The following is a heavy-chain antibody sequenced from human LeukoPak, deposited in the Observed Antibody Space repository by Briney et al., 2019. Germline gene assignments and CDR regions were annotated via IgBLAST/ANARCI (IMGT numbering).Heavy chain of an antibody. Sequence: GGSLRLSCAASGFTFSSYAMHWVRQAPGRGLEWVAVISYDGSNKYYADSVKGRFTISRDNSKNTLYLQMNSLRAEDTAVYYCARAEDSGGWYFLYWGQGTLVTVSS. CDR2: ISYDGSNK. CDR3: ARAEDSGGWYFLY. CDR1: GFTFSSYA. D-gene: IGHD6-19*01. J-gene: IGHJ1*01. V-gene: IGHV3-30-3*01.